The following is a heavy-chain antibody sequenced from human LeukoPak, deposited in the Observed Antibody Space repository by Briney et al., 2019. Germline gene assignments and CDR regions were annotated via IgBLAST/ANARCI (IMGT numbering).Heavy chain of an antibody. J-gene: IGHJ4*02. Sequence: GASVKVSCKASGYTFTSYGISWVRLAPGQGREWMGWISAYNGNTNYAQKLQGRVTMATDTSTSTAYMELRSLRSDDTAVYYCARVPVTYYDILTGYPPSIPVDYWGQGTLVTVSS. CDR3: ARVPVTYYDILTGYPPSIPVDY. CDR1: GYTFTSYG. D-gene: IGHD3-9*01. V-gene: IGHV1-18*01. CDR2: ISAYNGNT.